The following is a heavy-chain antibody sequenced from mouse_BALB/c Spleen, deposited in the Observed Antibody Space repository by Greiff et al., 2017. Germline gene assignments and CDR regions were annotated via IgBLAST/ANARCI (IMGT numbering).Heavy chain of an antibody. Sequence: EVQRVESGGGLVQPGGSRKLSCAASGFTFSSFGMHWVRQAPEKGLEWVAYISSGSSTIYYADTVKGRFAISRDNPKNTLFLQMTSLRSEDTAMYYCARSGYYYGSSYEEGAMDYWGQGTSVTVSS. CDR1: GFTFSSFG. D-gene: IGHD1-1*01. V-gene: IGHV5-17*02. CDR3: ARSGYYYGSSYEEGAMDY. CDR2: ISSGSSTI. J-gene: IGHJ4*01.